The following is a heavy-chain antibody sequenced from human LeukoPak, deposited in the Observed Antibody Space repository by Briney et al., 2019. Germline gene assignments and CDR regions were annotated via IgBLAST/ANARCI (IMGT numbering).Heavy chain of an antibody. CDR1: GGSFSGYY. D-gene: IGHD6-13*01. CDR3: ARDYRYSMLN. Sequence: SETLSLTCAVYGGSFSGYYWSWIRQPPGKGLEWIGEINHSGSTNYNPSLTSRVTISVDPSKNQFSLNLSSVTAADTAVYYCARDYRYSMLNWGQGTLVTVSS. J-gene: IGHJ4*02. V-gene: IGHV4-34*01. CDR2: INHSGST.